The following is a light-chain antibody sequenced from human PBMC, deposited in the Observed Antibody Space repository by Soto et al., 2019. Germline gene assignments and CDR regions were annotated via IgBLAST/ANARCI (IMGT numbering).Light chain of an antibody. CDR3: QQSYSTPT. CDR1: QSISIY. V-gene: IGKV1-39*01. J-gene: IGKJ4*01. Sequence: DIQMTQSPSSLSASVGDRVTITYRASQSISIYLNWYQQKPGKAPILLVYAGSSLQGGVPSRFGGSGSGTDFTLTITSLQPEDFATYYCQQSYSTPTFGGGTKVEIK. CDR2: AGS.